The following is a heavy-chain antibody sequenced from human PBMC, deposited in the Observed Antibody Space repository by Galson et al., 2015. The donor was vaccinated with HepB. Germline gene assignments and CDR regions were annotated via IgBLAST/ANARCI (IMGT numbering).Heavy chain of an antibody. CDR2: IKSKTDGGTT. CDR3: TTTYDSSGPYYYYYGMDV. Sequence: SLRLSCAASGFTFSNAWMSWVRQAPGKGLEWVGRIKSKTDGGTTDYAAPVKGRFTISRDDSKNTLYLQMNSLKTDDTAVYYCTTTYDSSGPYYYYYGMDVWGQGTTVTVSS. J-gene: IGHJ6*02. D-gene: IGHD3-22*01. CDR1: GFTFSNAW. V-gene: IGHV3-15*01.